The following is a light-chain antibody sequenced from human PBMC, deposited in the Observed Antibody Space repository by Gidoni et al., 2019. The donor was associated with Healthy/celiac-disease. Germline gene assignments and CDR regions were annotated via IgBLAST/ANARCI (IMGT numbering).Light chain of an antibody. V-gene: IGKV1-33*01. CDR2: DAY. Sequence: DIQMTQSPSSPSASVGDRVTITCQAIQDISNYLDWYQQKPGKAPKLLTYDAYNLETGVPSRFSRSGSGTDFTFTISSLQPEDIATYYCQQYDNLPAFGQGTKLEIK. CDR1: QDISNY. J-gene: IGKJ2*01. CDR3: QQYDNLPA.